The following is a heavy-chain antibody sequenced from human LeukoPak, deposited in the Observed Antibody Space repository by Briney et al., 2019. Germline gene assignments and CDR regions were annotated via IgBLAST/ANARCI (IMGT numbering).Heavy chain of an antibody. CDR1: GFTFSSYS. Sequence: PGGSLRLSCVVSGFTFSSYSMSWVRQAQGKGLEWVSAISGSGDSTYYADSVKGRFTISRDNSKNTLYLQMNSLRVEDTAVYYCAKDRGIISDYWGQGTLVTVSS. J-gene: IGHJ4*02. V-gene: IGHV3-23*01. CDR3: AKDRGIISDY. D-gene: IGHD3-10*01. CDR2: ISGSGDST.